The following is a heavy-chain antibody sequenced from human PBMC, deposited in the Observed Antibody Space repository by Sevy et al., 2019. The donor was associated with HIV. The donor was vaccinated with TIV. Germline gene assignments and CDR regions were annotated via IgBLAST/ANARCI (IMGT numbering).Heavy chain of an antibody. CDR3: ARDGDSSALGWFDP. V-gene: IGHV1-2*06. CDR1: GYTFTGYY. J-gene: IGHJ5*02. CDR2: INPNSGGT. D-gene: IGHD3-22*01. Sequence: ASVKVSCKASGYTFTGYYMHWVRQAPGQGLEWMGRINPNSGGTNYAQKFQGRVTMTRDTSMSTAYMELSRLRSDDTAVYYCARDGDSSALGWFDPWGQGTLVTVSS.